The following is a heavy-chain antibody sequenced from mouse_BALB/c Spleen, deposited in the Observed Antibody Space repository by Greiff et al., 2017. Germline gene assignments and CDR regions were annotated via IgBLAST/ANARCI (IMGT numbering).Heavy chain of an antibody. CDR1: GYSITSGYY. D-gene: IGHD2-12*01. Sequence: EVKLQESGPGLVKPSQSLSLTCSVTGYSITSGYYWNWIRQFPGNKLEWMGYISYDGSNNYNPSLKNRISITRDTSKNQFFLKLNSVTTEDTATYYCATGPLRLYAMDYWGQGTSVTVSS. V-gene: IGHV3-6*02. CDR2: ISYDGSN. CDR3: ATGPLRLYAMDY. J-gene: IGHJ4*01.